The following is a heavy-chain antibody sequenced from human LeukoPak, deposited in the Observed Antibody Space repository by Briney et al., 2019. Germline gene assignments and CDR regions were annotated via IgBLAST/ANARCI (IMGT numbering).Heavy chain of an antibody. V-gene: IGHV3-48*02. CDR1: GFIFNSYS. J-gene: IGHJ3*02. Sequence: PGGSLRLSCAASGFIFNSYSMNWVRQAPGKGLEWVSYINTDSSSIYYADSVKGRFTISRDNAKDSLYLHMNSLRDEDTAVYYCAIDAWELPLDAFDIWGQGTMVTVSS. D-gene: IGHD1-26*01. CDR2: INTDSSSI. CDR3: AIDAWELPLDAFDI.